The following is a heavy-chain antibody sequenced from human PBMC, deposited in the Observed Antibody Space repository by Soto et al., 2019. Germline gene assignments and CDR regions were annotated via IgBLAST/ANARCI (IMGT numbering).Heavy chain of an antibody. Sequence: QVQLVESGGGVVQPGTSLRLSCAASGFSFSSYAMHWVRQAPGKGLEWVAALWYDGSNQNYAESVKGRFTISRDNSKSTVYLQMNSLTAEDTAVYYCASDINDFWSGYLYWGQGTLVTVSS. CDR2: LWYDGSNQ. J-gene: IGHJ4*02. D-gene: IGHD3-3*01. CDR3: ASDINDFWSGYLY. V-gene: IGHV3-33*01. CDR1: GFSFSSYA.